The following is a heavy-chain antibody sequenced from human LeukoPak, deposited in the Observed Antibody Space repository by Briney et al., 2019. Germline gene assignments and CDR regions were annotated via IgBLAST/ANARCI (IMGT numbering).Heavy chain of an antibody. Sequence: GGSLGLSCAASGFTFSSYAMHWVRQAPGKGLEWGAVISYDGSNKYYADSVKGRFTISRDNSKNTLYLQMYSLRAEDTAVYYCARDGYGDYWGDYWGQGTLVTVSS. D-gene: IGHD4-17*01. CDR2: ISYDGSNK. V-gene: IGHV3-30*04. J-gene: IGHJ4*02. CDR1: GFTFSSYA. CDR3: ARDGYGDYWGDY.